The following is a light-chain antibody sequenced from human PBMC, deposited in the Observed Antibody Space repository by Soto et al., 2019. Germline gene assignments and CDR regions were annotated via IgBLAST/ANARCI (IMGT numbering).Light chain of an antibody. Sequence: EIVLTQSPGTLSLSPGERATLSCRASHTISSSYLACYQQKPGQAPRLLMYGISRRATGIPDRLSGSGSGTDLTLTITRLEPEDVAVYYCQQYVTSSPRTFGQGTKVEIK. CDR2: GIS. CDR1: HTISSSY. CDR3: QQYVTSSPRT. V-gene: IGKV3-20*01. J-gene: IGKJ1*01.